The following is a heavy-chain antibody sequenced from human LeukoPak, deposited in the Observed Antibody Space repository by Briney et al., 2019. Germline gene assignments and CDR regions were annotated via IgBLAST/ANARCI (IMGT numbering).Heavy chain of an antibody. V-gene: IGHV4-30-2*01. Sequence: SETLSLTCTVSGGSISSGGYYWSWIRQPPGKGLEWIGYIYHSGSTYYNPSLKSRVTISVDTSKNQFSLKLSSVTAADTAVYYCAREGGRDNGLAVWDWGQGTLVTVSS. CDR2: IYHSGST. CDR3: AREGGRDNGLAVWD. D-gene: IGHD2-8*01. J-gene: IGHJ4*02. CDR1: GGSISSGGYY.